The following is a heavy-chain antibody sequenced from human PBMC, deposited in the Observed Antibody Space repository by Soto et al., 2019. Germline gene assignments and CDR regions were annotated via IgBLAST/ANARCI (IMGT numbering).Heavy chain of an antibody. V-gene: IGHV4-34*01. J-gene: IGHJ4*02. CDR2: INHSGST. D-gene: IGHD2-2*01. Sequence: QVQLQQWGAGLLKPSETLSLTCAVYGGSFSGYYWSWIRQPPGKGLEWIGEINHSGSTNYNPSLKRRVTISVDMSKNQFSLKFSSVTGADTAVYYCARGGYVWGQGTLVTVSS. CDR1: GGSFSGYY. CDR3: ARGGYV.